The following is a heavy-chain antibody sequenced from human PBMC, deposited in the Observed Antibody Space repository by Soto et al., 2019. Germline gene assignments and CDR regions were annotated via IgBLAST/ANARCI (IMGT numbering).Heavy chain of an antibody. Sequence: PSETLSLTCAVYGGSFSGYYWSWIRQPPGKGLEWIGEINHSGSTNYNPSLKSRVTISVDTSKNQFSLKLSSVTAADTAVYYCVRGGGGGLFDPWGQGTMVTVSS. J-gene: IGHJ5*02. CDR2: INHSGST. D-gene: IGHD2-15*01. CDR3: VRGGGGGLFDP. CDR1: GGSFSGYY. V-gene: IGHV4-34*01.